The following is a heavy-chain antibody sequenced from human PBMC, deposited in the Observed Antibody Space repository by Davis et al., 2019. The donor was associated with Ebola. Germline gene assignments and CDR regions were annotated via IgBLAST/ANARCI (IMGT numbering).Heavy chain of an antibody. CDR2: FGTGGDT. V-gene: IGHV3-23*01. J-gene: IGHJ6*04. Sequence: GESLKISCETSGFIFRNYVMSWVRQAPGKGLEWVSTFGTGGDTYYADSVKGRFAISRDNSRGTLYLQMNSLRVEDSAIYYCVKDSSNIWFDIWGKGTTVTVSS. CDR1: GFIFRNYV. D-gene: IGHD3-9*01. CDR3: VKDSSNIWFDI.